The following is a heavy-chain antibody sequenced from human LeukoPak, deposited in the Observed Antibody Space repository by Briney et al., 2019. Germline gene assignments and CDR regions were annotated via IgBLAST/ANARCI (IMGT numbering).Heavy chain of an antibody. CDR1: GGSISSYY. J-gene: IGHJ6*02. CDR2: IYYSGST. Sequence: SETLSLTCTVSGGSISSYYWSWIRQPPGKGLEWIGYIYYSGSTNYNPSLKSRVTISVDASKNQFSLKLSSVTAADTAVYYCARSHEGDTYYYYYGMDVWGQGTTVTVSS. V-gene: IGHV4-59*01. CDR3: ARSHEGDTYYYYYGMDV. D-gene: IGHD2-21*02.